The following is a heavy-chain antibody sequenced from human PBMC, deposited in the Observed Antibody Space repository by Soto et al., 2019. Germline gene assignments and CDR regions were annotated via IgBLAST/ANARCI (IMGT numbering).Heavy chain of an antibody. CDR2: IIPIFGTA. V-gene: IGHV1-69*13. Sequence: SVKVSGKASGGTFISYAISLLLEAPGQGLEWMGGIIPIFGTANYAQKFQGRVTITADESTSTAYMELSSLRSEDTAVYYCARDYDSSGFFDYWGQGTLVTVSS. D-gene: IGHD3-22*01. CDR1: GGTFISYA. CDR3: ARDYDSSGFFDY. J-gene: IGHJ4*02.